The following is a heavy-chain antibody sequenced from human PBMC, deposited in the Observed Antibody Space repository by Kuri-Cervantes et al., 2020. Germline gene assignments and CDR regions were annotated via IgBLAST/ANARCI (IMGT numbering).Heavy chain of an antibody. CDR2: IYYSGST. CDR3: ARAGYLLTGGNWFDP. Sequence: SETLSLTCTVSGGSISSSSYYWGWIRQPPGKGLEWIGSIYYSGSTYYNPSLKSRVTISVDKSKNQFSLKLSSVTAADTAVYYCARAGYLLTGGNWFDPWGQGTLVTVSS. D-gene: IGHD3-9*01. J-gene: IGHJ5*02. CDR1: GGSISSSSYY. V-gene: IGHV4-39*07.